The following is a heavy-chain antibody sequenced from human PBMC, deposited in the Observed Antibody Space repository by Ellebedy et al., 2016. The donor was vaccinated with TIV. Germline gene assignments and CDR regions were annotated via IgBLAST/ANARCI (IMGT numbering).Heavy chain of an antibody. V-gene: IGHV3-13*01. CDR3: AKARGRS. J-gene: IGHJ5*02. Sequence: PGGSLRLSCAASGFTFSSYDMHWVRQVTGKGLEWDSAIGTAGDTYYPGSVKGRFTISRDNSKNTLYLQMNSLRAEDTAVYYCAKARGRSWGQGTLVTVSS. CDR2: IGTAGDT. CDR1: GFTFSSYD.